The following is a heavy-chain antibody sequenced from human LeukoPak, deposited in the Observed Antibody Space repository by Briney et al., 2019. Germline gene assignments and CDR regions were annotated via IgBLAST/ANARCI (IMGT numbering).Heavy chain of an antibody. D-gene: IGHD2-15*01. CDR1: GGSIGSSSYY. CDR3: ARYNVGYCSGGSCRFYRAMDV. J-gene: IGHJ6*04. Sequence: SETLSLTCTVSGGSIGSSSYYWGWIRQPPGKGLNWIGSIYYSGSTYYNPSLKSRVTISVDTSKNQFSLKLSSVTAADTAVYYCARYNVGYCSGGSCRFYRAMDVWGKGTTVTISS. CDR2: IYYSGST. V-gene: IGHV4-39*07.